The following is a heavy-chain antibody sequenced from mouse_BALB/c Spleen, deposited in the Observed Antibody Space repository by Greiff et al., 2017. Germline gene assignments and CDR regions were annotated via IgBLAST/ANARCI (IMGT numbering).Heavy chain of an antibody. V-gene: IGHV5-6-2*01. CDR1: GFTFSSYY. D-gene: IGHD1-3*01. CDR3: ARHKVGYAMDY. CDR2: INSNGGST. J-gene: IGHJ4*01. Sequence: EVKVVESGGGLVKLGGSLKLSCAASGFTFSSYYMSWVRQTPEKRLELVAAINSNGGSTYYPDTVKGRFTISRDNAKNTLYLQMSSLKSEDTALYYCARHKVGYAMDYWGQGTSVTVSS.